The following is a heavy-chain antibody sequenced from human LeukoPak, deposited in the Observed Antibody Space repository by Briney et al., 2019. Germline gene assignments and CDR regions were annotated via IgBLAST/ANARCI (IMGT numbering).Heavy chain of an antibody. CDR3: AKGWGDGYNFKFDY. CDR2: ISGSGGST. CDR1: GFTSIAYA. Sequence: GGSLRLSCVGSGFTSIAYALTWARQAPGKGLEWVSGISGSGGSTYYADSVKGRFTISRDNSKNTLYLQMNSLRAEDTAVYYCAKGWGDGYNFKFDYWGQGTLVTVSS. V-gene: IGHV3-23*01. D-gene: IGHD5-24*01. J-gene: IGHJ4*02.